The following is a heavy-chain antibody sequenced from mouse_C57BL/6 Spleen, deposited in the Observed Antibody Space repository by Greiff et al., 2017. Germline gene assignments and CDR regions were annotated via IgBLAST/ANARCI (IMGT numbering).Heavy chain of an antibody. CDR3: ASRDYYGSSPYWYFDV. V-gene: IGHV3-6*01. Sequence: EVKLMESGPGLVKPSQSLSLTCSVTGYSITSGYYWNWIRQFPGNKLEWMGYISYDGSNNYNPSLKNRISITRDTSKNQFFLKLNSVTTEDTATYYCASRDYYGSSPYWYFDVWGTGTTVTVSS. D-gene: IGHD1-1*01. CDR1: GYSITSGYY. J-gene: IGHJ1*03. CDR2: ISYDGSN.